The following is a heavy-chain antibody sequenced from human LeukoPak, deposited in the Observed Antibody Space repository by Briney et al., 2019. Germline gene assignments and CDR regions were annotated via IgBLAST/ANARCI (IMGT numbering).Heavy chain of an antibody. V-gene: IGHV3-11*01. CDR1: GFTFSDYY. CDR3: ASNPYDFWSGTPGAFDI. Sequence: GSLRLSCAASGFTFSDYYVSWIRQAPGKGLEWVSYISSSGSTIYYTDSVKGRFTISRDNAKNSLYLQMNSLRAEDTAVYYCASNPYDFWSGTPGAFDIWGQGTMVTVSS. CDR2: ISSSGSTI. J-gene: IGHJ3*02. D-gene: IGHD3-3*01.